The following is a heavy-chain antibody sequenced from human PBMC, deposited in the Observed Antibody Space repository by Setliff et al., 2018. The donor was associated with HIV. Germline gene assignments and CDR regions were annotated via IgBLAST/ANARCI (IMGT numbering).Heavy chain of an antibody. CDR2: ISGSGGST. V-gene: IGHV3-23*01. CDR1: GFTFSSYA. CDR3: ASSGSGSYINWFGP. Sequence: PGGSLRLSCAASGFTFSSYAMSWVRQAPGRGLEWVSAISGSGGSTYYADSVKGRFTISRDNSKNTLYLQMNSLRAEDTAVYYCASSGSGSYINWFGPWGQGTLVTVSS. D-gene: IGHD3-10*01. J-gene: IGHJ5*02.